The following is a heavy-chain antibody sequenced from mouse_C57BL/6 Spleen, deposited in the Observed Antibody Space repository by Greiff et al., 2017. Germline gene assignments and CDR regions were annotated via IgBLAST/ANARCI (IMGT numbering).Heavy chain of an antibody. CDR3: ARDLTGTLDY. D-gene: IGHD4-1*01. J-gene: IGHJ2*01. CDR2: INYDGSST. CDR1: GFTFSDYY. Sequence: EVNLVESEGGLVQPGSSMKLSCTASGFTFSDYYMAWVRQVPEKGLEWVANINYDGSSTYYLDSLKSRFIISRDNAKNILYLQMSSLKSEDTATYYCARDLTGTLDYWGQGTTLTVSS. V-gene: IGHV5-16*01.